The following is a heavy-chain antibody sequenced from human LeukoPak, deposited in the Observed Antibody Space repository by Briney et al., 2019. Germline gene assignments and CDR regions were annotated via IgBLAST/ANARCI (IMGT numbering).Heavy chain of an antibody. V-gene: IGHV3-73*01. D-gene: IGHD3-22*01. CDR2: IRSKAHSYAT. Sequence: PGGSLRLSCAVSGFTFSGSAMHWVHQASGKGLEWVGRIRSKAHSYATAYAASVKGRFTISRDDSKNTAHLQMNSLKTEDTAVYYCTRHGGRDYYDSSEDAFDIWGQGTMVTVSS. J-gene: IGHJ3*02. CDR3: TRHGGRDYYDSSEDAFDI. CDR1: GFTFSGSA.